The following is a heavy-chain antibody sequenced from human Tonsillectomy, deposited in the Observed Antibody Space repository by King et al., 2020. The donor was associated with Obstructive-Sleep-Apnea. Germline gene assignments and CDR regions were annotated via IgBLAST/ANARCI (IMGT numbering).Heavy chain of an antibody. CDR1: GFTFSSYG. V-gene: IGHV3-30*18. CDR3: AKYWSGGSCNDY. Sequence: HVQLVESGGGVVQPGRSLRLSCAASGFTFSSYGMHWVRQAPGKGLEWVAVISYDGSNKYYADSGKGRFTISRDNSKNTLYLQMNSLRAEDTAVYYCAKYWSGGSCNDYWGQGTLVTVSS. J-gene: IGHJ4*02. CDR2: ISYDGSNK. D-gene: IGHD2-15*01.